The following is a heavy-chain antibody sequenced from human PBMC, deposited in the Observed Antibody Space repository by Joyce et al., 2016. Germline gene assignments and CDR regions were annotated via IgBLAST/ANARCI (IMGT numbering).Heavy chain of an antibody. CDR3: ASQGTPGIAVAGLNFDL. D-gene: IGHD6-19*01. J-gene: IGHJ4*02. CDR2: INPNTVDT. Sequence: QAQLVQSGAEVKKPGASVKVSCKASGYTFVDFYMHWVRQAPGQGLEWVGWINPNTVDTDYAQRFQGRVTMTRDTSVRSVYMEVTRLKSDDTAMYYCASQGTPGIAVAGLNFDLWGQGTLVTVSS. CDR1: GYTFVDFY. V-gene: IGHV1-2*02.